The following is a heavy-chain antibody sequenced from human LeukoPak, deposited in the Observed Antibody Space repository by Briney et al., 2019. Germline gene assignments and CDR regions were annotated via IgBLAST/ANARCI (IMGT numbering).Heavy chain of an antibody. D-gene: IGHD3-16*01. Sequence: GGSLRLSCAASGFIFSSYALSWVRQATGKGLEWVSAISGSGGSTYYADSVKGRFTISRDNSKNTLYLQMNSLRAEDTAVYYCAKGLGLYYYYGMDVWGQGTTVTVSS. CDR1: GFIFSSYA. CDR2: ISGSGGST. J-gene: IGHJ6*02. CDR3: AKGLGLYYYYGMDV. V-gene: IGHV3-23*01.